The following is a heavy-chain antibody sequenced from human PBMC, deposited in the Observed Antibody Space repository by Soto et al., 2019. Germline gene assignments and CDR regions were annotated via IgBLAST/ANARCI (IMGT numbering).Heavy chain of an antibody. D-gene: IGHD2-8*01. Sequence: GGSLRLSXAASGFIFNDNWMSWVRQAPGKGLEWVGNIKQDGSDKYYGDSVKGRFTISKDNAKNSLYLQMNSLGAEDTAVYYCARNPPCTTSRCFFYGMDVWGQGPTVPASS. V-gene: IGHV3-7*03. CDR1: GFIFNDNW. J-gene: IGHJ6*02. CDR3: ARNPPCTTSRCFFYGMDV. CDR2: IKQDGSDK.